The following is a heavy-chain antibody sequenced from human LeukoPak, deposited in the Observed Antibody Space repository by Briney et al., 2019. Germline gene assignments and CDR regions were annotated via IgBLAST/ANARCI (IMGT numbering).Heavy chain of an antibody. Sequence: GGSVRLSCEASGFTFNTYDMSWVRQAPGQGLEWIGAIDRSSGSTFYADYVKGRFTITKDTSNNTSYMQISRLRVDDTAIYYCARGSHREHDSWGEGTLVSVSS. CDR2: IDRSSGST. CDR3: ARGSHREHDS. V-gene: IGHV3-23*01. J-gene: IGHJ5*01. CDR1: GFTFNTYD. D-gene: IGHD1/OR15-1a*01.